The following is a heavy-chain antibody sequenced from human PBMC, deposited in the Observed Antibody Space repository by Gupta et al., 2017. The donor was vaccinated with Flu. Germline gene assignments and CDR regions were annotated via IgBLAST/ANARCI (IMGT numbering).Heavy chain of an antibody. Sequence: QVQLVQSGAEVKKPGASVKVSCKASGYTFTSYDINWVRQATGQGLEWMGWMNPNSGNTGYAQKFQGRVTMTRNTSISTAYMELRSRRSEETAVSYCARGCVIRQGNERGVGCMAVGGQGPTVTVYS. CDR1: GYTFTSYD. D-gene: IGHD1-1*01. CDR3: ARGCVIRQGNERGVGCMAV. J-gene: IGHJ6*02. CDR2: MNPNSGNT. V-gene: IGHV1-8*01.